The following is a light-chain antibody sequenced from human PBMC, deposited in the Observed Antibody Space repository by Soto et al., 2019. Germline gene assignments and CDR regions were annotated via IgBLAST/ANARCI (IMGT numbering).Light chain of an antibody. Sequence: EIVMTQSPATLSVSPGERATLSCRASQSVSSNLAWYQQKPGQAPRPLIYGASTRATGIPARFSGSGSGTEFTLTISSLQSEDFAIFYCQQYHNWPPVTFGGGTKVDIK. V-gene: IGKV3-15*01. CDR3: QQYHNWPPVT. J-gene: IGKJ4*01. CDR1: QSVSSN. CDR2: GAS.